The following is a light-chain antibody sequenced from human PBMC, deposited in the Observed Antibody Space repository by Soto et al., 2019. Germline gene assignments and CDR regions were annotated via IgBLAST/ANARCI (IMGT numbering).Light chain of an antibody. Sequence: AIQLTQSPSSLSASVGDRVTINCRASQGISSALAWYQKKPGKAPKLLIFDASKLESGVPSRFTGSRSGTDFTLTISSLQPEDFATYYCQQFSTYLLTFGGGTKVEIK. CDR3: QQFSTYLLT. CDR1: QGISSA. CDR2: DAS. V-gene: IGKV1-13*02. J-gene: IGKJ4*01.